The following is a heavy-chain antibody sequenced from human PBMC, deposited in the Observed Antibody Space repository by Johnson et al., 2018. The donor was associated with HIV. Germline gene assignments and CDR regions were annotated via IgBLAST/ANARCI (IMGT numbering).Heavy chain of an antibody. V-gene: IGHV3-30*04. D-gene: IGHD1-26*01. CDR3: ATGVGAKTLTNAFDI. CDR1: GFSFSPYA. J-gene: IGHJ3*02. Sequence: HVHLVESGGGVVQPGRSLRLSCAASGFSFSPYALHWVRQTPGKGLEWVAVISHDGSKKYYADSMEGRFTISRDNFKNTLYLQMNSLRDEETAVYYCATGVGAKTLTNAFDIWGPGTMVTVSS. CDR2: ISHDGSKK.